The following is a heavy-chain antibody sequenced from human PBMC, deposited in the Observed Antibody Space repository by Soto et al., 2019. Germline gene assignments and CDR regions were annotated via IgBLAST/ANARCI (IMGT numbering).Heavy chain of an antibody. CDR3: AKYAYYSSGGSKEHKTFDY. J-gene: IGHJ4*02. Sequence: EVQLLESGGGLVQPGGSLRLSCVVSGFTFNNYAMTWVRQAPGKGLQWVSSISGGAETTYYADSVKGRFTISRDDSKNALFLQMNNLRVEDTAVYYCAKYAYYSSGGSKEHKTFDYWGQGTLVTVSS. CDR2: ISGGAETT. D-gene: IGHD3-10*01. CDR1: GFTFNNYA. V-gene: IGHV3-23*01.